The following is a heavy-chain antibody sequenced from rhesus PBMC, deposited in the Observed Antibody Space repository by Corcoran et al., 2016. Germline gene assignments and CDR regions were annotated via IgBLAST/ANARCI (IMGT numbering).Heavy chain of an antibody. CDR1: GGSISSSY. CDR3: ASGLSYSPLDY. D-gene: IGHD5-12*01. Sequence: QLQLQESGPGLVKPSETLSVTCAVSGGSISSSYWSWIRQAPGKGLEWIGYIYGSGRSTNSNPSLKSRVTLSVDTSKNQLSLKLSSVTAADTAVYYCASGLSYSPLDYWGQGVLVTVSS. V-gene: IGHV4-169*02. CDR2: IYGSGRST. J-gene: IGHJ4*01.